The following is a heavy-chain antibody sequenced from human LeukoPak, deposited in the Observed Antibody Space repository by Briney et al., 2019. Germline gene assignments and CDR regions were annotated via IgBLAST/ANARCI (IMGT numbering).Heavy chain of an antibody. Sequence: GGSLRLSCAASGFTFSSYGMSWVRQAPGKGLEWVSAISDSGGSTYYVDSVKGRFTISRDNSKNTLYLQMNSLRAEDTAVYYCARRGKYYYYMDVWGKGTTVTISS. J-gene: IGHJ6*03. CDR2: ISDSGGST. CDR3: ARRGKYYYYMDV. D-gene: IGHD3-16*01. V-gene: IGHV3-23*01. CDR1: GFTFSSYG.